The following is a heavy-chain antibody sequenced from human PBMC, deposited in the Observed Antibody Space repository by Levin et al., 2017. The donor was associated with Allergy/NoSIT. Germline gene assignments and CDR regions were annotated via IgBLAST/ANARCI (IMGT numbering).Heavy chain of an antibody. CDR1: GGSFSGYY. Sequence: SQTLSLTCAVYGGSFSGYYWSWIRQPPGKGLEWIGEINHSGSTNYNPSLKSRVTISVDTSKNQFSLKLSSVTAADTAVYYCARGRGYSSSAWGQGTLVTVSS. J-gene: IGHJ5*02. CDR3: ARGRGYSSSA. D-gene: IGHD6-6*01. V-gene: IGHV4-34*01. CDR2: INHSGST.